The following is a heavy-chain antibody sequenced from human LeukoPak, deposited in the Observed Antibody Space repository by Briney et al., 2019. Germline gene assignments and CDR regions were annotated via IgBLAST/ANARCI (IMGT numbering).Heavy chain of an antibody. Sequence: GGSLRLSCAASGFTFSDYYMSWIRQAPGKGLEWVSYISSSSTYTNYADSVKGRFTISRDNAKNSLYLQMNSLRAEDTAVYYCASGRDYYDSSGPFDYWGQGTLVTVSS. V-gene: IGHV3-11*06. J-gene: IGHJ4*02. D-gene: IGHD3-22*01. CDR2: ISSSSTYT. CDR1: GFTFSDYY. CDR3: ASGRDYYDSSGPFDY.